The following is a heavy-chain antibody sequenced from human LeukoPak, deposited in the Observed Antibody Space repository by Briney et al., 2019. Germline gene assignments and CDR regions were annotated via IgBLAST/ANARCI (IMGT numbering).Heavy chain of an antibody. CDR2: IHYSGST. J-gene: IGHJ4*02. CDR3: ARTGGAPAGGGY. CDR1: GGSISSHY. Sequence: PSETLSLTCTVSGGSISSHYWSWIRQPPGKGLEWIGYIHYSGSTKYNPSLKSRVTISVDTSKNQFSLKLSSVPAAATAVYYCARTGGAPAGGGYWGQGTLVTVSS. D-gene: IGHD2-21*01. V-gene: IGHV4-59*11.